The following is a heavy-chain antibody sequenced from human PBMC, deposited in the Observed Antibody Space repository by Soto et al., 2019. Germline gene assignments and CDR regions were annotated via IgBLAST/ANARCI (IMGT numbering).Heavy chain of an antibody. V-gene: IGHV3-33*01. CDR1: GFTFSNYG. CDR2: IWYDGSNK. D-gene: IGHD3-10*01. CDR3: ASALETGDY. Sequence: QVQLVESGGGVVQPGRSLRLSCVASGFTFSNYGMQWVRQAPGKGPEWVAVIWYDGSNKDYADSVKGRFTISRDNSRNTLYLQMNSLRAEDKAVYYCASALETGDYWGQGTLVTVSS. J-gene: IGHJ4*02.